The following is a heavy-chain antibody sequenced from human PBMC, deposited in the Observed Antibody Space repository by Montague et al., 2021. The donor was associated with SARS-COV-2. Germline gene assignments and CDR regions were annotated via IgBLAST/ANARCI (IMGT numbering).Heavy chain of an antibody. CDR2: IYSGGTT. D-gene: IGHD5-12*01. V-gene: IGHV3-66*02. CDR1: GFTVSDNY. J-gene: IGHJ4*02. Sequence: SLRLSCAASGFTVSDNYMSWVRQAPGKGLEWVSVIYSGGTTYYADSVKGRFTISRDNSKNTLCLQMNSLGPEDTAVYYCAGGASGYDRAFDFWGQGTLVTVSS. CDR3: AGGASGYDRAFDF.